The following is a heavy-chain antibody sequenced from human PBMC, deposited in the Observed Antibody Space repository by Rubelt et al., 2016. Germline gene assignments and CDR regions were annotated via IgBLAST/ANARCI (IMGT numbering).Heavy chain of an antibody. D-gene: IGHD1-26*01. V-gene: IGHV1-18*01. CDR2: ISAYNGNT. CDR1: GYTFTTYG. Sequence: QVQLVQSGAEVKKPGASVKVSCKASGYTFTTYGINWVRQAPGQGLEWMGWISAYNGNTNHAQKLQGRVPMTTDHSTGTAYMELRGLRSDDTAVYYCAREAYSGRYPLIDYWGQGTLVTVSS. CDR3: AREAYSGRYPLIDY. J-gene: IGHJ4*02.